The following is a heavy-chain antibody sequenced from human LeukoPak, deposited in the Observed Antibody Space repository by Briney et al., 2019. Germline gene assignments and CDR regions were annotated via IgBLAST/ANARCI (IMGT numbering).Heavy chain of an antibody. D-gene: IGHD3-22*01. CDR1: GFTVSSNY. CDR2: IYSGGST. Sequence: GGSLRLSCAASGFTVSSNYMSWVRQVPGKGLEWVSVIYSGGSTYYADSVKGRFTISRDNSRNTLYLQMTSLRAEDTAVYHCARENTMIDAFDIWGQGTMVTVSS. V-gene: IGHV3-53*01. J-gene: IGHJ3*02. CDR3: ARENTMIDAFDI.